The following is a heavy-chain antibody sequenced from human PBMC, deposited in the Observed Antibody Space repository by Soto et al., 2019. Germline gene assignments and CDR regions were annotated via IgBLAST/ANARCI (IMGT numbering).Heavy chain of an antibody. Sequence: QVQLVQSGAEVKKPGASVKVSCKASGYTFTSDGLDWVRQAPGQRLEWMGWISTGKGNTKYSQNFQGRVTFTRDTSASTAYMDLSSLRSEDTAVYYCARLRANVWGQGTLVTVSS. CDR3: ARLRANV. J-gene: IGHJ4*02. CDR2: ISTGKGNT. D-gene: IGHD2-15*01. V-gene: IGHV1-3*04. CDR1: GYTFTSDG.